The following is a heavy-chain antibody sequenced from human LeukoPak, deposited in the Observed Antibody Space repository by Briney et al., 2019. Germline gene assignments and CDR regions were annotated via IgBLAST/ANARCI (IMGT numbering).Heavy chain of an antibody. CDR3: ARDCGGDCYYDY. CDR2: INPNSGGT. J-gene: IGHJ4*02. Sequence: ASVKVSCKASGYTFTGYYMHWVRQAPGQGLEWMGWINPNSGGTNYAQKFQGRVTMTRDTSISTAYMELGRLRSDDTAVYYCARDCGGDCYYDYWGQGTLVTVSS. CDR1: GYTFTGYY. D-gene: IGHD2-21*01. V-gene: IGHV1-2*02.